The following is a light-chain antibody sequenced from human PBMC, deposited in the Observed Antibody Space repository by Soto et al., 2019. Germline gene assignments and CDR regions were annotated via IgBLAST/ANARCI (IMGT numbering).Light chain of an antibody. Sequence: DIQMTQSPSSLSASVGDRVTITCRASQSISSYLNWYQQKPGKAPKLLIYGASNRATGIPDRFSGSGSGTDFTLTISRLEPEDFAVYYCQQYVTSPWAFGQGTKVAIE. J-gene: IGKJ1*01. CDR1: QSISSY. V-gene: IGKV1-39*01. CDR3: QQYVTSPWA. CDR2: GAS.